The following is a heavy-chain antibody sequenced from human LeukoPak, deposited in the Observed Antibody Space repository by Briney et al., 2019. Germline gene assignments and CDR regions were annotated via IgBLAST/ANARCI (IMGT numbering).Heavy chain of an antibody. CDR2: ISGSGGTL. CDR3: ARPDSGSTWNDAFDM. V-gene: IGHV3-11*01. D-gene: IGHD6-13*01. J-gene: IGHJ3*02. Sequence: SGGSLRLPCAASGFTFSDYHMTWIRQAPGKGLEWVSYISGSGGTLDYADSVKGRFTISRDNAKNSLYLQMNSLRAEDTAVYYCARPDSGSTWNDAFDMWGQGTMVTVSS. CDR1: GFTFSDYH.